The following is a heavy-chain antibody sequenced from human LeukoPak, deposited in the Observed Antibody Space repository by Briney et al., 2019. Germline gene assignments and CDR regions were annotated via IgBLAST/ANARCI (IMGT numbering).Heavy chain of an antibody. Sequence: GGSLRLSCAASGFTFSDYYMSWIRQAPGKGLEWVSYISSSSSYTNYADPVKGRFTISRDNAKNSLYLQMNSLRAEDTAVYYCARDRVRGVLNWFDPWGQGTLVTVSS. CDR1: GFTFSDYY. D-gene: IGHD3-16*01. CDR2: ISSSSSYT. CDR3: ARDRVRGVLNWFDP. J-gene: IGHJ5*02. V-gene: IGHV3-11*06.